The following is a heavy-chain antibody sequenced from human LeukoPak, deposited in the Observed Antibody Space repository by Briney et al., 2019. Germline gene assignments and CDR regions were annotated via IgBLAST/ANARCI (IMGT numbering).Heavy chain of an antibody. V-gene: IGHV3-7*01. CDR2: IKQDGSEK. CDR1: GFTFSSYW. D-gene: IGHD2-2*01. CDR3: ARRGDCSSTSCLYFDY. Sequence: GGSLRLSCAASGFTFSSYWMSWVRQAPGKGLEWVANIKQDGSEKYYVDSVKGRFTISRDNSKNTLYLQMNSLRAEDTAVYYCARRGDCSSTSCLYFDYWGQGTLVTVSS. J-gene: IGHJ4*02.